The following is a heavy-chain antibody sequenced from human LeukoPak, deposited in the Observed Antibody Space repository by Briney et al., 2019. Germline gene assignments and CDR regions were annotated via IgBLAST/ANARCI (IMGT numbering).Heavy chain of an antibody. CDR3: AGLIYDSFDY. D-gene: IGHD5/OR15-5a*01. J-gene: IGHJ4*02. CDR2: IYTSGST. Sequence: PSETLSLTCTVSGGSISSGSYYWSWTRQPAGKGLEWIGRIYTSGSTNYNPSLKSRVTISVDTSKNQFSLKLSSVTAADTAVYYCAGLIYDSFDYWGQGTLVTVSS. CDR1: GGSISSGSYY. V-gene: IGHV4-61*02.